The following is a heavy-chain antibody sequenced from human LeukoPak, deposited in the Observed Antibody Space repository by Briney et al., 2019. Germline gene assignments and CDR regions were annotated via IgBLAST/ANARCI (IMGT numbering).Heavy chain of an antibody. D-gene: IGHD4-23*01. CDR1: GFTFSSYW. V-gene: IGHV3-74*01. CDR3: ARAVTGYGGNSVLAPDY. J-gene: IGHJ4*02. Sequence: PGGSLRLSCAASGFTFSSYWMHWVRQAPGKGLVWVSRINSDGSSTSYADSVKGRFTISRDNAKNTLYLQMNSLRAEDTAVYYCARAVTGYGGNSVLAPDYWGQGTLVTVSS. CDR2: INSDGSST.